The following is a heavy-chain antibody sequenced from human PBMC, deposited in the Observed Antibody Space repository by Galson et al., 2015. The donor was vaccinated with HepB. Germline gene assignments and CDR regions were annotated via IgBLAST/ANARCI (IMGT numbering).Heavy chain of an antibody. J-gene: IGHJ6*03. Sequence: LRLSCAASGFTFSSYSMNWVRQAPGKGLEWVPYISSSSTIYYADSVKGRFTISRDNAKNSLYLQMNSLRAEDTAVYYCARVKDFWSGYYGYYYMDVWGKGTTVTVSS. CDR1: GFTFSSYS. CDR3: ARVKDFWSGYYGYYYMDV. D-gene: IGHD3-3*01. V-gene: IGHV3-48*01. CDR2: ISSSSTI.